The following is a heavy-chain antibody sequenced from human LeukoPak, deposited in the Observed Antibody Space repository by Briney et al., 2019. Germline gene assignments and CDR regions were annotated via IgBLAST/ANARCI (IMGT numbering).Heavy chain of an antibody. Sequence: TGGSLRLSCTASGFTFSNYYMSWVRQAPGKGLEWVGHIKEDGSRKYYVDSVKGRFTFSRDNATNSLCLQMSSLRVEDTAVYYCARDEYPNEPTYRFDHWGRGTLVTVSS. D-gene: IGHD2-8*01. V-gene: IGHV3-7*01. CDR3: ARDEYPNEPTYRFDH. CDR2: IKEDGSRK. J-gene: IGHJ4*02. CDR1: GFTFSNYY.